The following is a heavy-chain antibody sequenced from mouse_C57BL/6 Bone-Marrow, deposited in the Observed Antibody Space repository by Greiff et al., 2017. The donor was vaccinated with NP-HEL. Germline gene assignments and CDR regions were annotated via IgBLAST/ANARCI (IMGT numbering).Heavy chain of an antibody. V-gene: IGHV5-9*01. CDR2: ISGGGGNT. CDR3: ARGLGWFAY. CDR1: GFTFSSYT. J-gene: IGHJ3*01. Sequence: EVKLVESGGGLVKPGGSLKLSCAASGFTFSSYTMSWVRQTPEKRLEWVATISGGGGNTYYPDSVKGRFTISRDNAKNTLYLQMSRLRSEDTALYYCARGLGWFAYWGQGTVVTVSA. D-gene: IGHD4-1*01.